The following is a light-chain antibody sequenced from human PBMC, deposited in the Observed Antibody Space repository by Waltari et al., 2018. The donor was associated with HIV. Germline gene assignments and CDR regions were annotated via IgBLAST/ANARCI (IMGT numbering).Light chain of an antibody. CDR2: YDS. V-gene: IGLV3-21*04. J-gene: IGLJ2*01. Sequence: SYVLTQPPSVSVAPGKTARITCGGNNIGTKSVHWYQQTPGQAPVLVIYYDSDRPSGIPERFSGSNSGNTATLIISRVEAGDEADYYCQLWDSSSDHVIFGGGTKLTVL. CDR1: NIGTKS. CDR3: QLWDSSSDHVI.